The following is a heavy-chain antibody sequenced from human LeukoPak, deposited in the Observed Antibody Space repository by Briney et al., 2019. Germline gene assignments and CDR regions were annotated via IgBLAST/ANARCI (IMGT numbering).Heavy chain of an antibody. CDR2: IKQDGSEK. CDR1: GFTFSSYS. V-gene: IGHV3-7*01. CDR3: ARVWSITIFGVVTQYYFDY. J-gene: IGHJ4*02. Sequence: PGGSLRLSCAASGFTFSSYSMSWVRQAPGKGLEWVANIKQDGSEKYYVDSVKGRFTISRDNAKNSLYLQMNSLRAEDTAVYYCARVWSITIFGVVTQYYFDYWGQGTLVTVSS. D-gene: IGHD3-3*01.